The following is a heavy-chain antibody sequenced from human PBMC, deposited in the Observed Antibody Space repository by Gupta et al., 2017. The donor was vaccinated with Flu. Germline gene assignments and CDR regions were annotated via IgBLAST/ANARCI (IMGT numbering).Heavy chain of an antibody. Sequence: QMQLVESGGGVVQIGTSLRLACSASGVTFSSYDMHWVRQAPGKGLGWVADIASDGSHKDYADSVRCRFTISRDNSKNTLSLEMDSLRVEDTAVYYCAKDGPWTASCPYYCYYMDVWGKGTTVTVSS. J-gene: IGHJ6*03. CDR1: GVTFSSYD. CDR2: IASDGSHK. D-gene: IGHD2-2*01. V-gene: IGHV3-30*18. CDR3: AKDGPWTASCPYYCYYMDV.